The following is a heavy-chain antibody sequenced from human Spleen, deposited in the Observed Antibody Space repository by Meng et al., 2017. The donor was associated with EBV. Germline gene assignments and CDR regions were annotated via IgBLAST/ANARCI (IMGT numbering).Heavy chain of an antibody. J-gene: IGHJ4*02. Sequence: QIPLQEPGPALVIPTQSRTLTCTFSGFSRTTNGVGVGWIRQSPGLALEWLGTIYWDDDDHYNPSLRNRLSFTKVTSKNQVVLNMANMQHVDTATYFCAKESMTTGSQFYLWGQGTLVTVSS. CDR2: IYWDDDD. CDR3: AKESMTTGSQFYL. CDR1: GFSRTTNGVG. V-gene: IGHV2-5*02. D-gene: IGHD4-17*01.